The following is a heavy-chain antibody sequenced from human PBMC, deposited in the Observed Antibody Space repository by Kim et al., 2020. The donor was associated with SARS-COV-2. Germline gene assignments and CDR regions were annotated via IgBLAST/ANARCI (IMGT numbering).Heavy chain of an antibody. CDR1: GFTFTNYW. Sequence: GGSLRLSCAASGFTFTNYWPHWVRQLPGKGLEWVAGIDNDGTNTFYADSVKGRFTISRDNAKNMLYLQMLSLGVADTAVYYCTTAFEYWVPGTMLTVCS. CDR3: TTAFEY. CDR2: IDNDGTNT. J-gene: IGHJ4*02. V-gene: IGHV3-74*01.